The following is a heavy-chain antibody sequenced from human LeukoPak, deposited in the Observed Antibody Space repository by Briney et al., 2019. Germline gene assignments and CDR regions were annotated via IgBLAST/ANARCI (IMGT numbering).Heavy chain of an antibody. Sequence: PSDTLSLTCTVSGRSISSYYWIWIRHPPGKALEGSGYIYYSGSSNYNPSLKSRVTISVDTSKSQFSLKLSSVTAAGTAVYYCARRMGVGATNWFDPWGQGTLVTVSS. CDR1: GRSISSYY. CDR3: ARRMGVGATNWFDP. CDR2: IYYSGSS. J-gene: IGHJ5*02. D-gene: IGHD1-26*01. V-gene: IGHV4-59*07.